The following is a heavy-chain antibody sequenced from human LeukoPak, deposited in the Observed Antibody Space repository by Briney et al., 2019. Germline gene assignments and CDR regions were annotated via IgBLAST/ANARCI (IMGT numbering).Heavy chain of an antibody. Sequence: ASVKVSCKASGYTFTSYDINWVRQATGQGLEWMGWMNPNSGNTGYAQKFQGRVTITRNTSISTAYMELSSLRSEDTAVYYCARESDGYNSAGYYYGMDVWGQGTTVTVSS. D-gene: IGHD5-24*01. CDR2: MNPNSGNT. CDR3: ARESDGYNSAGYYYGMDV. CDR1: GYTFTSYD. V-gene: IGHV1-8*03. J-gene: IGHJ6*02.